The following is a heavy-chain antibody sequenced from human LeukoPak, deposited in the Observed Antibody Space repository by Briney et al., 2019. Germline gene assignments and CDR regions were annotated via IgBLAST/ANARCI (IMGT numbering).Heavy chain of an antibody. V-gene: IGHV3-23*01. D-gene: IGHD2-15*01. CDR2: ISGSGGST. J-gene: IGHJ4*02. CDR1: GFTFSSYA. Sequence: GGSLRLSCAASGFTFSSYAMSWVRQAPGKGLEWVSAISGSGGSTYYADSVKGRFTISRDNSKNTLYLQMNCLRAEDTAVYYCAKGWFHALYYFDYWGQGTLVTVSS. CDR3: AKGWFHALYYFDY.